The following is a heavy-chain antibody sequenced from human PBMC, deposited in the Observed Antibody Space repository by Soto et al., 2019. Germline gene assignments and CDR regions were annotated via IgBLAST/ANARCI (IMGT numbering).Heavy chain of an antibody. D-gene: IGHD6-13*01. CDR2: IYYSGST. CDR1: GGSISSYY. Sequence: SETLSLTCTVSGGSISSYYWGWIRQPPGKGLEWIGYIYYSGSTNYNPSLKSRVTISVDTSKNQFSLKLSSVTAADTAVYYCARVVRGAAGPYYYYGMDVWGQGTTVTVS. V-gene: IGHV4-59*01. CDR3: ARVVRGAAGPYYYYGMDV. J-gene: IGHJ6*02.